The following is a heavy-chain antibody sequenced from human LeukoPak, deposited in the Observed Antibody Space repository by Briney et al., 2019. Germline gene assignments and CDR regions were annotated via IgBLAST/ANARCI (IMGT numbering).Heavy chain of an antibody. CDR2: ISYDGSNK. CDR1: GFTFSSYA. CDR3: ARQKLVGYNWFDP. D-gene: IGHD1-1*01. V-gene: IGHV3-30-3*01. J-gene: IGHJ5*02. Sequence: SGGSLRLSCAAPGFTFSSYAMHWVRQAPGKGLEWVAVISYDGSNKYYADSVKGRFTISRDNSKNTLYLQMNSLRAEDTAVYYCARQKLVGYNWFDPWGQGTLVTVSS.